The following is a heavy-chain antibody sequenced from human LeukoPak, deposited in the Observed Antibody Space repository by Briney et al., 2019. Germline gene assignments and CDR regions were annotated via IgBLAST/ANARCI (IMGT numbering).Heavy chain of an antibody. CDR3: ARGQLTENDY. V-gene: IGHV1-2*02. Sequence: ASLKLYCKASGDTFAGYYMHWVRQAPGQTHEWMGWIIPNGGGTKYAQKFQGRVTVTRDTSISTAYMELSRLRSDDTAVYYCARGQLTENDYWGQGILVTVAS. D-gene: IGHD5-24*01. J-gene: IGHJ4*02. CDR1: GDTFAGYY. CDR2: IIPNGGGT.